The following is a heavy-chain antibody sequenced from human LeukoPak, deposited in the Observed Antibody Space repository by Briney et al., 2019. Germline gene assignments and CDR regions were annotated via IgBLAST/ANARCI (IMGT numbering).Heavy chain of an antibody. D-gene: IGHD4-11*01. CDR3: ARDRLDNYPCYYYYMDV. Sequence: SETLSLTCTVSGGSISNYYWSWIRQPPGKGLEWIGYIYHSGSTSYNPSLKSRVTISVDTSKNQFSLKLSSVTAADTAVYYCARDRLDNYPCYYYYMDVWGKGTTVTVSS. V-gene: IGHV4-59*01. CDR1: GGSISNYY. J-gene: IGHJ6*03. CDR2: IYHSGST.